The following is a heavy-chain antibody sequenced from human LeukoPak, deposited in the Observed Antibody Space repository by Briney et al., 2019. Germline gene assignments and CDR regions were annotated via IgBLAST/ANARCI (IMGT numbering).Heavy chain of an antibody. J-gene: IGHJ4*02. CDR3: ARDYSRRWLQWKGAFDY. CDR1: GFTFSGYG. CDR2: IRYDGSNK. D-gene: IGHD5-24*01. V-gene: IGHV3-30*02. Sequence: GGSLRLSCAASGFTFSGYGMYWVRQAPGKGLEWVAFIRYDGSNKYYADSVKGRFTISRDNSKNTLYLQMNSLRAEDTAVYYCARDYSRRWLQWKGAFDYWGQGTLVTVSS.